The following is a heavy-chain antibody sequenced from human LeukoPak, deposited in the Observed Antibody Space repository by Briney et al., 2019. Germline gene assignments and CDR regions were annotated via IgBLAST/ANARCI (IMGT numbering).Heavy chain of an antibody. V-gene: IGHV3-23*01. D-gene: IGHD1-26*01. CDR2: ISGSGGHT. Sequence: GGSLRLSRADSGFTFNNYDMSWVRQAPGKGLEWVSTISGSGGHTYYADSVEGRFTISRDNSKDTLHLLMNSLRAEDTAVYYCAKLGWPGSWGQGTLVTVSS. CDR3: AKLGWPGS. J-gene: IGHJ4*02. CDR1: GFTFNNYD.